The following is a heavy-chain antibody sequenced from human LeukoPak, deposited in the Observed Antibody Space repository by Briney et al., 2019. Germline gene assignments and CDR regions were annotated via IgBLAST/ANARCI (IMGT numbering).Heavy chain of an antibody. CDR3: AHSWIPYQLLVNWFDP. V-gene: IGHV2-5*01. CDR1: GFSLSTSGVG. D-gene: IGHD2-2*01. J-gene: IGHJ5*02. CDR2: IYWNDDK. Sequence: SGPALVNPTQTLTLTCTFSGFSLSTSGVGVGWIRQPPGKALEWLALIYWNDDKRYSPSLKSRLTITKDTSKNQVVLTMTNMDPVDTATYYCAHSWIPYQLLVNWFDPWGQGTLVTVSS.